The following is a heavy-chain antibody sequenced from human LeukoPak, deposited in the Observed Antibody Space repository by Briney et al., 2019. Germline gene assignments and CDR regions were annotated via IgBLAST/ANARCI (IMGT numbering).Heavy chain of an antibody. CDR2: ISSDGSNK. CDR1: TFTFSSYA. Sequence: GGSLRLSCAASTFTFSSYAMHWVRQAPGKGLEWVTVISSDGSNKYYADSVKGRFTISRDNSKNTLDLQMNSLRAEDAAVYYCARDRINVLRYFDWPIWNWFDPWGQGTLVTVSS. D-gene: IGHD3-9*01. V-gene: IGHV3-30*04. J-gene: IGHJ5*02. CDR3: ARDRINVLRYFDWPIWNWFDP.